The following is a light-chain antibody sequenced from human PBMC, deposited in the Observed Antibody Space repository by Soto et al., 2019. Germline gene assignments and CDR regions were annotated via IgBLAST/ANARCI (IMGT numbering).Light chain of an antibody. CDR1: ETITTY. Sequence: IQMTQSPSSLSASVGDTVTITCRASETITTYLNWYRQRPGKAPSLLIYGASTLQNGVPPRFSGSESGTDFTLTITSLQPEDFATYYCQQSFSTLIAFGQGTRLDIK. J-gene: IGKJ5*01. CDR2: GAS. CDR3: QQSFSTLIA. V-gene: IGKV1-39*01.